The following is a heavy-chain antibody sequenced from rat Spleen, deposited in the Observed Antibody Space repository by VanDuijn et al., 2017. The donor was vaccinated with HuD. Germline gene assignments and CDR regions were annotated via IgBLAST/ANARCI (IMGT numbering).Heavy chain of an antibody. D-gene: IGHD5-1*01. V-gene: IGHV5-58*01. Sequence: EVQLVETGGGSVQPGRSLKLSCVASGFTFSTYWMYWVRQAPGKGLEWVSSISSDGGITYYPDSVKGRFTISRDNAKSTLYLQMDSLRSEDTATYYCARDPLGGDYWGQGVMVTVSS. CDR1: GFTFSTYW. CDR3: ARDPLGGDY. J-gene: IGHJ2*01. CDR2: ISSDGGIT.